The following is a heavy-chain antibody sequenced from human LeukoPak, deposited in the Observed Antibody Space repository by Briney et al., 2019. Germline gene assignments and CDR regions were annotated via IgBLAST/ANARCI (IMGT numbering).Heavy chain of an antibody. D-gene: IGHD4-17*01. J-gene: IGHJ5*02. CDR1: GGSISSYY. V-gene: IGHV4-59*01. Sequence: KPSETLSLTCTVSGGSISSYYWSWIRQPPGKGLEWIGYIYYSGSTNYNPSLKSRVTISVDTSKNQFSLKLSSVTAADTAVYYCARDHGRYGDYRPGFDPWGQGTLVTVSS. CDR2: IYYSGST. CDR3: ARDHGRYGDYRPGFDP.